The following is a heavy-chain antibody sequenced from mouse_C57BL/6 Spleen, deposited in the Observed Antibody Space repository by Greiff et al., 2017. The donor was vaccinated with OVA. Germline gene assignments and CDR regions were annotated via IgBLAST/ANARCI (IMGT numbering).Heavy chain of an antibody. CDR1: GYTFPEYT. Sequence: VQLQESGAELVKPGASVKLSCKASGYTFPEYTIHWVKQRSGQGLEWIGWFYPGSGSIKYNEKFKDKATLTADKSSSTVYMELSRLTSEDSAVYFCARQNYYGSSHWYFDVWGTGTTVTVSS. CDR3: ARQNYYGSSHWYFDV. CDR2: FYPGSGSI. D-gene: IGHD1-1*01. J-gene: IGHJ1*03. V-gene: IGHV1-62-2*01.